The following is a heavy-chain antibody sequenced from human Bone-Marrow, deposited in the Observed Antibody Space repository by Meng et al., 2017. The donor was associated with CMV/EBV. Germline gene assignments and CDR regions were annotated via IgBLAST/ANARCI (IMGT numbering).Heavy chain of an antibody. J-gene: IGHJ5*02. CDR1: GFTFSSYS. V-gene: IGHV3-30*02. CDR2: IRYDGSNK. Sequence: GGSLRLSCAASGFTFSSYSMNWVRQAPGKGLEWVAFIRYDGSNKYYADSVKGRFTISRDNSKNTLYLQMNSLRAEDTAVYYCAKDIGGWFDPWGRGTLVTVSS. CDR3: AKDIGGWFDP. D-gene: IGHD3-10*01.